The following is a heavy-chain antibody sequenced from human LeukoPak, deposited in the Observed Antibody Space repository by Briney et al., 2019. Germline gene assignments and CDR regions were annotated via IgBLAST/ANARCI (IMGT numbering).Heavy chain of an antibody. V-gene: IGHV3-33*08. Sequence: LRLSCAASGFTFSNHGMHWVRQAPGKGPEWVALVWYDGSNKYYGDSVKGRFTISRDNSKNTVYLQMNSLRAEDTGVYYCARDRLEAVTDDDYFDYWGQGTLVTVSS. D-gene: IGHD2-21*02. CDR2: VWYDGSNK. J-gene: IGHJ4*02. CDR3: ARDRLEAVTDDDYFDY. CDR1: GFTFSNHG.